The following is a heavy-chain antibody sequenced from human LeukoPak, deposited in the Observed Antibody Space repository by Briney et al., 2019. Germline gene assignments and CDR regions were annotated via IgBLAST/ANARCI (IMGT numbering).Heavy chain of an antibody. CDR3: ARDGDSSHYYYCMDV. CDR2: IYYSGST. J-gene: IGHJ6*02. V-gene: IGHV4-31*03. Sequence: SQTLSLTCTVSGGSISSGGYYWSWIRQHPGKGLEWIGYIYYSGSTYYNPSLKSRVTISVDTSKNQFSLKLGSVTAADTAVYYCARDGDSSHYYYCMDVWGQGTTVTVSS. CDR1: GGSISSGGYY. D-gene: IGHD4-17*01.